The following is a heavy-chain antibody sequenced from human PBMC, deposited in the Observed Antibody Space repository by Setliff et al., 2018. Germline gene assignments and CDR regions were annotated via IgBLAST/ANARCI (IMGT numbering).Heavy chain of an antibody. CDR1: GASVSGNSYY. CDR3: ARDRVVVLAGRRGFYFDY. CDR2: MYYGGGGST. Sequence: SETLSLTCTVSGASVSGNSYYWGWIRQPPGQGLEWIGSMYYGGGGSTYYNASLKSRVSMSLDTSKNQFSLKLSSVTAADTAVYYCARDRVVVLAGRRGFYFDYWGQGTLVTVSS. D-gene: IGHD2-15*01. V-gene: IGHV4-39*07. J-gene: IGHJ4*02.